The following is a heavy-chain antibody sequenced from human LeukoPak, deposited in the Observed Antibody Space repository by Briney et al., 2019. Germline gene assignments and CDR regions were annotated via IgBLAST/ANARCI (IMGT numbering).Heavy chain of an antibody. D-gene: IGHD2-2*01. CDR1: GFTFSSYV. Sequence: GGSLRLSCAASGFTFSSYVMHWVRQAPGKGLEWVAIISYDGSNEYYADSVKGRFTISRDNVKNSLYLEMNSLRAEDTGVYFCARDTKDYWGQGTLVVVSS. V-gene: IGHV3-30*04. CDR3: ARDTKDY. J-gene: IGHJ4*02. CDR2: ISYDGSNE.